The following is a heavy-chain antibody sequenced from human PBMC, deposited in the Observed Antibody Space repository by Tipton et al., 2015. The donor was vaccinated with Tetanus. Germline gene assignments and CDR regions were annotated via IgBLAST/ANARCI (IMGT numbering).Heavy chain of an antibody. CDR3: ARAHCTDGVCNFDF. CDR2: IYTGYSDT. D-gene: IGHD2-8*01. J-gene: IGHJ4*02. V-gene: IGHV5-51*01. Sequence: QLVQSGGEVKKPGESLKISCKGSGYIFNNYWIGRVRQKPGKGLEWMGTIYTGYSDTRYSPSFQGQFNISVYKSISTAYLRWSSLKASDTSMFYCARAHCTDGVCNFDFWGQGALVTVAS. CDR1: GYIFNNYW.